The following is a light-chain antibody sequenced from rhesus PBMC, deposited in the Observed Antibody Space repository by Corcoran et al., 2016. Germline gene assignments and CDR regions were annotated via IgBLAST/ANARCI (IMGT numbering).Light chain of an antibody. CDR2: GAS. CDR3: QQYNNWNS. CDR1: QSVSSY. V-gene: IGKV3S9*01. J-gene: IGKJ2*01. Sequence: EIVTTQSPATLSLSPGERATLSCRASQSVSSYVAWYQQKTEQAPRLLIYGASRRATGIPDRFSGSGSGTDFTLIIRSLEPEDVRLYYCQQYNNWNSFGQGTKVEIK.